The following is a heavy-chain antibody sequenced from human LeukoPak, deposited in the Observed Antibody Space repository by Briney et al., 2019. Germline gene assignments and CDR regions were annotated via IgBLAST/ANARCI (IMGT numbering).Heavy chain of an antibody. Sequence: PSETLSLTCAVSGGSISSGDYSWGWIRQPPGKGLEWIGRIYYSGSTYYNPSLKSRVTISVDTSKNQFSLKLSSVTAADTAVYYCARNFYDILTGYYTPSYFDYWGQGTLVTVSS. CDR1: GGSISSGDYS. D-gene: IGHD3-9*01. J-gene: IGHJ4*02. V-gene: IGHV4-39*01. CDR3: ARNFYDILTGYYTPSYFDY. CDR2: IYYSGST.